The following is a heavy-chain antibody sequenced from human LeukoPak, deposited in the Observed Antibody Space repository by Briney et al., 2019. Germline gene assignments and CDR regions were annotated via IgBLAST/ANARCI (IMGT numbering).Heavy chain of an antibody. V-gene: IGHV3-15*01. CDR1: GFTFTTAW. J-gene: IGHJ4*02. CDR3: TTDSDILTGYYMGLYYFDH. Sequence: GGSLRLSCAASGFTFTTAWMGWVRQVPGKGLEWVGRIISRADGGRTDYAAPVTGRFSISRDDSKNTLYLQMDDLKTEDAAMYYCTTDSDILTGYYMGLYYFDHWGQGTLVTVSS. CDR2: IISRADGGRT. D-gene: IGHD3-9*01.